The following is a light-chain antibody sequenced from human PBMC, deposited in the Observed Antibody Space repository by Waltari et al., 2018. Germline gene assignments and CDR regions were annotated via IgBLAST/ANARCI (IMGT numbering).Light chain of an antibody. Sequence: QAVLTKPASLSASPGASVSLTCTLRSGINFASYRIHWYHQKPGSPPQYLLRYNSDSDKQEYSGVPSRFSGSKDVSANAGVLVLSGLQSDDEADYYCLVWYSGAWVFGGGTKLTVL. CDR3: LVWYSGAWV. CDR2: YNSDSDK. CDR1: SGINFASYR. J-gene: IGLJ3*02. V-gene: IGLV5-45*01.